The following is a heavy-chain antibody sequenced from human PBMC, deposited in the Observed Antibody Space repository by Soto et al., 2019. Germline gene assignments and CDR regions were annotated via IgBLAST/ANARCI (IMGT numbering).Heavy chain of an antibody. CDR2: ISTNGDST. J-gene: IGHJ4*02. V-gene: IGHV3-64*01. CDR3: ASEGMSRPRWAFHY. Sequence: EVQLVESGGGLVQPGGSLRLSCAASGFTFGSYPMHWVRQAPGKGLEYVSAISTNGDSTFYANSVKGRFTISRDNSKNTLYLPMGSLRAEDMGVYYCASEGMSRPRWAFHYWGQGTLVTASS. CDR1: GFTFGSYP.